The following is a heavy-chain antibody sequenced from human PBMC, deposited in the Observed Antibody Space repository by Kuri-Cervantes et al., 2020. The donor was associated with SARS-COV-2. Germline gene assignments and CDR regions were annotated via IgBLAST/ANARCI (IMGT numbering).Heavy chain of an antibody. D-gene: IGHD5-12*01. V-gene: IGHV1-3*01. CDR3: ARERILPRRAFGYEFDY. Sequence: ASVQVSCKASGYTFTSYAMHWVRQAPGQRLEWMGWINAGNGNTKYSQKFQGRVTITRDTSASTAYVELSSLRSEDTAVYYCARERILPRRAFGYEFDYWGQGTLVTVSS. J-gene: IGHJ4*02. CDR1: GYTFTSYA. CDR2: INAGNGNT.